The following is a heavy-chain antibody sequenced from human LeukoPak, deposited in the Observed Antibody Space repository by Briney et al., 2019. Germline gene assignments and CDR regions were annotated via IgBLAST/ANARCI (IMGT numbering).Heavy chain of an antibody. CDR2: ISTDGSYK. Sequence: PGGSLRLSCAVSGFTFSSFPFHWVRQAPGKGLEWVAAISTDGSYKYHGDSVKGRFTISKDNPMNTLYLQMNGLRPDDTAVYYCTRSLIPGRWYFDLWGRRTLVTVSS. CDR1: GFTFSSFP. J-gene: IGHJ2*01. CDR3: TRSLIPGRWYFDL. V-gene: IGHV3-30*04. D-gene: IGHD3-16*01.